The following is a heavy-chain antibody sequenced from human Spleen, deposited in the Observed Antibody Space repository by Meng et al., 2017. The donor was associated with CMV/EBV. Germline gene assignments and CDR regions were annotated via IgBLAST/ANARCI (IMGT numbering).Heavy chain of an antibody. J-gene: IGHJ4*02. CDR3: ARVTTRYFDS. CDR2: IGTAGDT. D-gene: IGHD1-1*01. V-gene: IGHV3-13*01. CDR1: GFTFSSYD. Sequence: GESLKISCAASGFTFSSYDMHWVRQATGKGLEWVSAIGTAGDTYYPGSVKGRFTISRDNAKNSLSLQMNSLRAEDTAVYYCARVTTRYFDSWGQGTLVTVSS.